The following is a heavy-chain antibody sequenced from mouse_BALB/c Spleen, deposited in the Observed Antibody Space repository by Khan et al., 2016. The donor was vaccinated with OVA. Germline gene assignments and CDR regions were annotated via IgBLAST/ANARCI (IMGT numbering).Heavy chain of an antibody. Sequence: QVHVKQSGAELAKPGASVKMSCKASGYTFSTYWIHWVKQRPGQGLEWIGYIIPSSGYTYYNQRFNDKATLTADKSSSTAYMQLSSLTSEDSAVYYCARDRIDYWGQGTTLTVSS. CDR3: ARDRIDY. J-gene: IGHJ2*01. V-gene: IGHV1-7*01. CDR2: IIPSSGYT. CDR1: GYTFSTYW.